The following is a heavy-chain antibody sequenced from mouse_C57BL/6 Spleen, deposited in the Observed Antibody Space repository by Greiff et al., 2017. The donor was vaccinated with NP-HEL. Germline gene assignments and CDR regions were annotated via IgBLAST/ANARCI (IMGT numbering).Heavy chain of an antibody. CDR2: IDPSDSYT. D-gene: IGHD4-1*01. J-gene: IGHJ4*01. Sequence: VQLQQPGAELVKPGASVKLSCKASGYTFTSYWMQWVKQRPGQGLEWIGEIDPSDSYTNYNQKFKGKATLTVDTSSSTAYMQLSSLTSEDSAVYYCSRLGTGTSYYYAMDYWGQGTSVTVSS. V-gene: IGHV1-50*01. CDR1: GYTFTSYW. CDR3: SRLGTGTSYYYAMDY.